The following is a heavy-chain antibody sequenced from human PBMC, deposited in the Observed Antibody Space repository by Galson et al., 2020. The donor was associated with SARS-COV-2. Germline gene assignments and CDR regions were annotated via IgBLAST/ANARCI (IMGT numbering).Heavy chain of an antibody. J-gene: IGHJ4*02. CDR3: TRCGGASRVSSGY. CDR2: IYHSGDT. D-gene: IGHD3-3*01. CDR1: GYSISSGYY. V-gene: IGHV4-38-2*01. Sequence: SETLSLTCAVSGYSISSGYYWGWIRQPPGKGLEWIGSIYHSGDTYYNPSLKSRVTISVDTSKNQFSLTLHSVTAADTALYYCTRCGGASRVSSGYWCQGALVTVSA.